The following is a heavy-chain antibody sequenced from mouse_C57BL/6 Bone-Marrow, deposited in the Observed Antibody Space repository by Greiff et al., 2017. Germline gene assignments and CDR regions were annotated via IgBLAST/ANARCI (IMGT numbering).Heavy chain of an antibody. Sequence: DVQLQESGPELVKPGASVKMSCKASGYTFTDYNMHWVKQSHGKSLEWIGYINPNNGGTSYNQKFKGKATLTVNQSSSTAYMELRSLTSEDSAVYYCAITTVVATLDFDYWGQGTTLTVSS. CDR3: AITTVVATLDFDY. J-gene: IGHJ2*01. CDR1: GYTFTDYN. V-gene: IGHV1-22*01. CDR2: INPNNGGT. D-gene: IGHD1-1*01.